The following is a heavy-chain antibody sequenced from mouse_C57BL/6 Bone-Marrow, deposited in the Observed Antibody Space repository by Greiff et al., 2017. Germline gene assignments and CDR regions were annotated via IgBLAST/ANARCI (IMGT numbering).Heavy chain of an antibody. CDR1: GYTFTSYW. CDR2: INPSSGYT. CDR3: ASSDYGFAY. J-gene: IGHJ3*01. V-gene: IGHV1-7*01. Sequence: QVQLQQSGAELAKPGASVKLSCKASGYTFTSYWMHWVKQRPGQGLEWIGYINPSSGYTKYNQKFKGKATLTADKSSSTAYMQLSRLTYEDSAVYCCASSDYGFAYWGQGTLVTVSA. D-gene: IGHD1-1*02.